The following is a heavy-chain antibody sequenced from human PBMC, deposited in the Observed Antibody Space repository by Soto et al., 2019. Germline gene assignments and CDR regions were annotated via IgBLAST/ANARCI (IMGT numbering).Heavy chain of an antibody. J-gene: IGHJ4*02. CDR3: ANSNPPTGPYDSSPN. CDR2: ISYDGSNK. CDR1: GFPFSSYG. V-gene: IGHV3-30*18. D-gene: IGHD3-22*01. Sequence: AGGSPRLSRAAPGFPFSSYGLHWVRPGPGKGLEWVAVISYDGSNKYYADSVKGRFTISRDNSKNTLYLQMNSLRAEDTAVYYCANSNPPTGPYDSSPNWGQGTLVTVSS.